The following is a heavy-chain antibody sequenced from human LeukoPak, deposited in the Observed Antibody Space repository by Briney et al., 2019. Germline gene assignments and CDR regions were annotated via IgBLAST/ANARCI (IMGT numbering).Heavy chain of an antibody. CDR1: GFTFSRYA. V-gene: IGHV3-64D*06. D-gene: IGHD1-26*01. CDR3: VRPRGGAYAGAFDI. J-gene: IGHJ3*02. Sequence: GGSLRLSCSASGFTFSRYAMRWVRQAPGKGLEYVSAISSNGGSTYYADSVKGRFTISRDNSKNTLYLQMSSLRAEDTAVYYCVRPRGGAYAGAFDIWGQGTMVTVSS. CDR2: ISSNGGST.